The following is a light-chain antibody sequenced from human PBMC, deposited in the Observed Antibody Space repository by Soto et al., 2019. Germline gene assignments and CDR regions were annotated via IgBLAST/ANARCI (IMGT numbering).Light chain of an antibody. CDR3: AAWDDSLSGVV. CDR2: RNN. CDR1: SSNIGSNY. Sequence: QSVLTQPPSASGTPGQRVTISCSGSSSNIGSNYVYWYQQLPGTAPKLLIYRNNQRPSGVPDRFSGSKPATSAPLAISGLRSEYEADYYCAAWDDSLSGVVFGGGTKLTVL. J-gene: IGLJ2*01. V-gene: IGLV1-47*01.